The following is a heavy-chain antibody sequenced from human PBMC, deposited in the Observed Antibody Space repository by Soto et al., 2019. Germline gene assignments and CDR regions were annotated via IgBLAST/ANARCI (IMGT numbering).Heavy chain of an antibody. CDR3: ARRSSGWYFDY. Sequence: VGSLRLSCAASGFTFSSYAMSWVRQAPGKGLEWVSVISGSGGSTYYADSVKGRFTISRDNSKNTLYLQMNSLRAEDTAVYYCARRSSGWYFDYWGQGTLVTVSS. CDR2: ISGSGGST. V-gene: IGHV3-23*01. J-gene: IGHJ4*02. D-gene: IGHD6-19*01. CDR1: GFTFSSYA.